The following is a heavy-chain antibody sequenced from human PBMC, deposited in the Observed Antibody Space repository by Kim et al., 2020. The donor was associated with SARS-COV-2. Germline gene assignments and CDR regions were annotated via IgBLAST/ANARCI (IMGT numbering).Heavy chain of an antibody. J-gene: IGHJ4*02. Sequence: SVKVSCKASGGTFSSYAISWVRQAPGQGLEWMGGIIPIFGTANYAQKFQGRVTITADESTSTAYMELSSLRSEDTAVYYCARARITIFGVVTHRGPIDYWGQGTLVTVSS. CDR2: IIPIFGTA. CDR3: ARARITIFGVVTHRGPIDY. CDR1: GGTFSSYA. V-gene: IGHV1-69*13. D-gene: IGHD3-3*01.